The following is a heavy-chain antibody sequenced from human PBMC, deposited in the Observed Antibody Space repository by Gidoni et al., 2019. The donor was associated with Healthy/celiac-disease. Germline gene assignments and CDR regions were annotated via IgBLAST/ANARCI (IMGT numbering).Heavy chain of an antibody. CDR1: GFTFSNAW. Sequence: EVQLVESGGGLVKPGGSLRLSCAASGFTFSNAWMNWVRQAPGKGLEWVGRIKSKTDGGTTDYAAPVKGRFTISRDDSKNTLYLQMNSLKTEDTAVYYCTTDGPQSIEWELYYYYYYMDVWGKGTTVTVSS. D-gene: IGHD1-26*01. J-gene: IGHJ6*03. CDR2: IKSKTDGGTT. V-gene: IGHV3-15*07. CDR3: TTDGPQSIEWELYYYYYYMDV.